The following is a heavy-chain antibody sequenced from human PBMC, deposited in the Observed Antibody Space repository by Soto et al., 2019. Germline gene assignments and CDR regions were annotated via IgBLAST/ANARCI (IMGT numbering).Heavy chain of an antibody. J-gene: IGHJ4*02. CDR1: GFIFSNAW. CDR3: TTARGWVTGDY. CDR2: IKSKIDGGTT. V-gene: IGHV3-15*07. D-gene: IGHD6-19*01. Sequence: GGSLRLSCAASGFIFSNAWMNWVRQAPGKGLEWVGRIKSKIDGGTTDYAAPAKGRFTISRDDSKNTLYLQINSMKTEDTAVYYCTTARGWVTGDYWGQGTLVTVSA.